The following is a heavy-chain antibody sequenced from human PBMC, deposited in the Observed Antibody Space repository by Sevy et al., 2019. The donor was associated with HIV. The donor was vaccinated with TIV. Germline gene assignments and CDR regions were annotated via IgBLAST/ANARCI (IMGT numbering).Heavy chain of an antibody. D-gene: IGHD3-22*01. CDR3: ARGYYDSSGYLDAFDI. Sequence: GGSLRLSCAASGFTFSDYYMSWIRQAPGNGLEWVSYISSSGSTIYYADSVKGRFTISRDNAKKSLSLQMNSLRAEDTAVYYCARGYYDSSGYLDAFDISGQWTLVTVSS. CDR2: ISSSGSTI. V-gene: IGHV3-11*01. CDR1: GFTFSDYY. J-gene: IGHJ3*02.